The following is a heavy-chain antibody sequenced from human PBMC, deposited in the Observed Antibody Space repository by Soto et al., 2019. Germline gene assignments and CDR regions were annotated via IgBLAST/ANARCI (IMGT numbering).Heavy chain of an antibody. D-gene: IGHD1-26*01. V-gene: IGHV3-74*01. CDR3: SRGGRGAYYFDD. CDR1: GFTFNNYC. CDR2: IKYDGSSK. Sequence: EVQLVESGGGLVQPGGSLRLSCAASGFTFNNYCMHWVRQAPGKGLVWVSRIKYDGSSKSYADAVKGRCTISRDNAKNKLYLQMNSLRGEDTADYYCSRGGRGAYYFDDWGQGTLVTVSS. J-gene: IGHJ4*02.